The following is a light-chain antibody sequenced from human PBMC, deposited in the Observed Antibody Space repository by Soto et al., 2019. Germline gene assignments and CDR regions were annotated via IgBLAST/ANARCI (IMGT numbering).Light chain of an antibody. V-gene: IGKV3-20*01. CDR1: QSVSTTS. J-gene: IGKJ3*01. Sequence: EIVLTQSPGTLSLSPGERVTLSCRASQSVSTTSLAWYQQKPGQAPRLLIYGASSRATGIPASFRGSGSGTDFTLTISRLEPEDFAVYYCQQYGSFPLTFGPGTKVEIK. CDR2: GAS. CDR3: QQYGSFPLT.